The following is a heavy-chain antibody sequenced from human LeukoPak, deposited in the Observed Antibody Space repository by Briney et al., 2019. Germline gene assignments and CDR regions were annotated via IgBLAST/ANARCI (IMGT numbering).Heavy chain of an antibody. Sequence: WETLSLTCTVSGGSVSNNNYYWDRLRQTEGMGLQWIGTVFYSGTTYYNPSLKSRDTTSVGTSKNRFYLKLSCVTVAGMAVYYCARLARSTRDFTSHFDLWGRGTLVTVSS. J-gene: IGHJ2*01. CDR2: VFYSGTT. CDR1: GGSVSNNNYY. CDR3: ARLARSTRDFTSHFDL. V-gene: IGHV4-39*01. D-gene: IGHD2-15*01.